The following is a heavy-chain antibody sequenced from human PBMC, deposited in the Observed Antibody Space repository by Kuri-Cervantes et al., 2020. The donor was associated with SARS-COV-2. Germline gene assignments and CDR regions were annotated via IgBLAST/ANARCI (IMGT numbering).Heavy chain of an antibody. V-gene: IGHV1-2*02. CDR2: INPNSGGA. CDR1: GYTFPAYY. J-gene: IGHJ4*02. CDR3: ATSLKSLAYCSGGSCYHIDY. Sequence: DSVKVSCKASGYTFPAYYMHWVRQAPGQGLEWRGWINPNSGGANYAQKFQGRVTMTRDTSISTVYMDLSRLRSDDTALYYCATSLKSLAYCSGGSCYHIDYWGQGTLVTVSS. D-gene: IGHD2-15*01.